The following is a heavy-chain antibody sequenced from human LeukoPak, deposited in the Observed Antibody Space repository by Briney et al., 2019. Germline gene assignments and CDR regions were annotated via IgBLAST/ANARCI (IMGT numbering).Heavy chain of an antibody. J-gene: IGHJ4*02. V-gene: IGHV5-51*01. Sequence: GESLQISCKGSGYSFTSYWIGWVRQMPGKGLEWMGIIYSGDSDTRYSPSFQGQVTISADKSISTAYLQWSSLKASDTAMYYCARHDVGSGKGNIDYCGQGTLVTVSS. CDR2: IYSGDSDT. D-gene: IGHD3-10*01. CDR1: GYSFTSYW. CDR3: ARHDVGSGKGNIDY.